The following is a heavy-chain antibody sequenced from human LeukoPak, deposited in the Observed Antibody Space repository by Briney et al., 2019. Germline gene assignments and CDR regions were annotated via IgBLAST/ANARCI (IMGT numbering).Heavy chain of an antibody. Sequence: SETLSLTCTVSGYSISSGYYWGWIRQPPGKGLEWIGSIYHSGSTYYNPSLKSRVTISVDTSKNQFSLKLSSVTAADTAVYYCARLLTGMYFDYWGQGTLVTVST. V-gene: IGHV4-38-2*02. CDR3: ARLLTGMYFDY. D-gene: IGHD3-10*01. CDR1: GYSISSGYY. CDR2: IYHSGST. J-gene: IGHJ4*02.